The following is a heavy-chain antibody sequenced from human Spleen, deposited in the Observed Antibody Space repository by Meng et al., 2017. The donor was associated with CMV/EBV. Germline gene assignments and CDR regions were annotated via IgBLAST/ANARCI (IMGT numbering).Heavy chain of an antibody. J-gene: IGHJ4*02. CDR3: ARIERRRILKYCGSDCSTTDY. D-gene: IGHD2-21*02. V-gene: IGHV4-4*02. Sequence: QVQLQESGPGLVMPSGTLSLTCAVSGGSSSSSQLWTWVRQVPGKGLEWIGEIYHSVSTNYNPSLKSRVTISVDKFKNQFSLKLGSVTAADTAVYYCARIERRRILKYCGSDCSTTDYWGQGTLVTVSS. CDR2: IYHSVST. CDR1: GGSSSSSQL.